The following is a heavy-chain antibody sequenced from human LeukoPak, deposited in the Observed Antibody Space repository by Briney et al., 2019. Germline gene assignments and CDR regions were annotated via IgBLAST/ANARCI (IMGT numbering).Heavy chain of an antibody. J-gene: IGHJ5*02. D-gene: IGHD3-10*01. CDR2: IYYSGST. Sequence: SETLSLTCTVSGGSISSGDYYWSWIRQPPGKGLEWIGYIYYSGSTYYHPSLKSRVTISVDTSKNQFSLKLSSVTAADTAVYYCARDFRDYYGSGSYYGWFDPWGQGTLVTVSS. CDR3: ARDFRDYYGSGSYYGWFDP. CDR1: GGSISSGDYY. V-gene: IGHV4-30-4*01.